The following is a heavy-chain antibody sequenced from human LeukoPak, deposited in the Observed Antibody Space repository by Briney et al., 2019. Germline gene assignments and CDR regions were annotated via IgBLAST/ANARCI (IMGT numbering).Heavy chain of an antibody. CDR2: IYWDDDK. CDR1: GFSLSTTGVG. V-gene: IGHV2-5*02. CDR3: AYRLFPSGYNRWFDP. D-gene: IGHD1-14*01. Sequence: SGPTLVKPTQTLTLTCTFSGFSLSTTGVGVGWIRQPPGKALEWLGFIYWDDDKRYSPSLKSRLTITKDTSKNQVVLTMANMDPVDTATYFCAYRLFPSGYNRWFDPWGQGTLVTVSS. J-gene: IGHJ5*02.